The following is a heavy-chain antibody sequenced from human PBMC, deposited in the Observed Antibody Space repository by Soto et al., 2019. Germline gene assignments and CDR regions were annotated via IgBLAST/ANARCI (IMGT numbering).Heavy chain of an antibody. CDR3: AKAGGLGTVAVDY. CDR1: GGSISSSGYS. CDR2: IYHSGST. V-gene: IGHV4-30-2*01. Sequence: QLQLQESGSGLVKPSQTLSLTCAVSGGSISSSGYSWSWIRQPPGKALEWIGYIYHSGSTYYNPSLKSRVTISVDRAKNQFSLKLSSVTAADTAVYYCAKAGGLGTVAVDYWGQGTLVTVSS. J-gene: IGHJ4*02. D-gene: IGHD6-19*01.